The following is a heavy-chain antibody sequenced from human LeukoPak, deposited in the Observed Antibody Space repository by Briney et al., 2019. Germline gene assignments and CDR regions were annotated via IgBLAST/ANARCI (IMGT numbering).Heavy chain of an antibody. CDR3: ARDGSGSGDC. D-gene: IGHD2-15*01. V-gene: IGHV3-21*01. J-gene: IGHJ4*02. CDR1: GFTFSIYG. Sequence: GGSLRLSCSASGFTFSIYGMNWVRQAPGNGLEWVSSISSEATNIYYADSVKGRFTISRDNAMNSLFLEMNSLRVEDTAVYYCARDGSGSGDCWGKETLVTVSS. CDR2: ISSEATNI.